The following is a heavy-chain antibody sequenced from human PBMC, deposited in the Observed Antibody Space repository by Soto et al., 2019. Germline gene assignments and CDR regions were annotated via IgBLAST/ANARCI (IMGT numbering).Heavy chain of an antibody. V-gene: IGHV1-46*01. J-gene: IGHJ6*02. CDR3: ATRDRGDTAMADYYYGMDV. D-gene: IGHD5-18*01. CDR1: GYTFTSYY. CDR2: INPSGGST. Sequence: ASVKVSCKASGYTFTSYYMHWVRQAPGQGLEWMGIINPSGGSTSYAQKFQGRVTMTRDTSTSTVYMELSSLRSEDTAVYYCATRDRGDTAMADYYYGMDVWGQGTTVTVSS.